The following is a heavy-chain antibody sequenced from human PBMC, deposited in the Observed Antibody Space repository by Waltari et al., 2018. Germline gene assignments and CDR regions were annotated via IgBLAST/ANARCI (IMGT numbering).Heavy chain of an antibody. D-gene: IGHD1-1*01. J-gene: IGHJ4*02. CDR2: IYSGGST. CDR1: VFTFSMHG. CDR3: AKNLAVQGVFDY. Sequence: EVQLLESGGGLVQPGGSLRLSCAASVFTFSMHGMRRVRQAPGKGLEWVSVIYSGGSTYYADSVKGRFTISRDNSKNTLYLQMNSLRAEDTAVYYCAKNLAVQGVFDYWGQGTLVTVSS. V-gene: IGHV3-23*03.